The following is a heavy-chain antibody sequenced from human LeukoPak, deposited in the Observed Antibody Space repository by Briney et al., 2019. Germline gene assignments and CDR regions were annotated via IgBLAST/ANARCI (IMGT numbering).Heavy chain of an antibody. Sequence: GGSLRLSCSVSGFTFSSYTRNWLRQAPGKGLVWVSSISSSSTYISYADSVKGRFTISRDNPKSAVYLQMNSLRAEHTAVYYCARESGRRYPDPDYFDYWGQGTLVTVSS. D-gene: IGHD6-6*01. CDR1: GFTFSSYT. V-gene: IGHV3-21*03. CDR3: ARESGRRYPDPDYFDY. J-gene: IGHJ4*02. CDR2: ISSSSTYI.